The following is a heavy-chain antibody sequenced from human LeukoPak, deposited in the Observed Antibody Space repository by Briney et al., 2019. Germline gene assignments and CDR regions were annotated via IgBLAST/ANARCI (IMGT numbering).Heavy chain of an antibody. D-gene: IGHD1-26*01. CDR3: ARGGAHGMDV. CDR1: GFTFSTYA. CDR2: ISGVYDNI. Sequence: GGSLRLSCAASGFTFSTYAIHWVRQAPGKGLEWVSYISGVYDNIFYGNSVKGRFTISRDNAKKSVYLQMNSLRAEDTAVYYCARGGAHGMDVWGQGTTVTVSS. J-gene: IGHJ6*02. V-gene: IGHV3-48*03.